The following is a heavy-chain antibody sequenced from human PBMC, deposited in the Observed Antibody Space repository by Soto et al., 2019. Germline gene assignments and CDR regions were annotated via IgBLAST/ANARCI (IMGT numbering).Heavy chain of an antibody. CDR2: IYYSGST. J-gene: IGHJ4*02. D-gene: IGHD3-22*01. V-gene: IGHV4-31*03. Sequence: SETLSLTFTVSGGSISSGGYYWSWIRQHPGKGLEWIGYIYYSGSTYYNPSLKSRVTISVDTSKNQFSLKLSSVTAADTAVYYCARGVIEYDSSGYYPYYFDYWGKGTLVTVSS. CDR3: ARGVIEYDSSGYYPYYFDY. CDR1: GGSISSGGYY.